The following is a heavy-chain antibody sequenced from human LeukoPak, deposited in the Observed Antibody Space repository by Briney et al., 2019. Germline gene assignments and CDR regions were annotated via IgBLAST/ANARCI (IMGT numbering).Heavy chain of an antibody. V-gene: IGHV3-21*01. J-gene: IGHJ4*02. CDR2: ISSSSYI. CDR1: GFTFSSYS. Sequence: GGSLRLSCAASGFTFSSYSMNWVRQAPGKGLEWVSSISSSSYIYYADSVKGRFTISRDNAKNSLYLQMNSLRAEDTAVYYCARVSRGIAVAGGIGDYWGQGTLVTVSS. D-gene: IGHD6-19*01. CDR3: ARVSRGIAVAGGIGDY.